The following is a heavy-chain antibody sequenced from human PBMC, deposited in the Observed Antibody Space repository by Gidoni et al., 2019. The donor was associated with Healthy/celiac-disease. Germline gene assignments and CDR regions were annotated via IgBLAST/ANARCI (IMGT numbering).Heavy chain of an antibody. CDR3: AREYPLCAFDI. CDR2: ICSGSST. CDR1: RFTVSSSY. J-gene: IGHJ3*02. Sequence: EVQLVESGGGSIQPGGSLKSSCAASRFTVSSSYMTGVRQAPGKGMELVSVICSGSSTYYSDAVKSRFTISRDNSKNTLYLRMNSLRAEDTAVYYCAREYPLCAFDIWGQGTMVTVFS. V-gene: IGHV3-53*01.